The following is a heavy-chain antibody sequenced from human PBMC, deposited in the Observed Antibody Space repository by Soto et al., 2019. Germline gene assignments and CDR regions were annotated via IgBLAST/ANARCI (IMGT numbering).Heavy chain of an antibody. CDR2: IIPILGIA. J-gene: IGHJ4*02. D-gene: IGHD6-13*01. Sequence: SVKVSCKASGGTFSRYTISWVRQAPGQGLEWMGRIIPILGIANYAQKFQGRVTITADKSTSTAYMELSSLRSEDTAVYYCARDPEPPPGIAAAGPVRWGQGTLVTVSS. CDR3: ARDPEPPPGIAAAGPVR. CDR1: GGTFSRYT. V-gene: IGHV1-69*04.